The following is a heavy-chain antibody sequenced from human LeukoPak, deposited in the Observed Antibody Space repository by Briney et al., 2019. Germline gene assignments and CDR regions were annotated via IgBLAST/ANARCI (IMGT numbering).Heavy chain of an antibody. V-gene: IGHV4-39*01. CDR3: ARLAPSNYHGGSGYLDY. CDR2: IYYNRGT. D-gene: IGHD3-22*01. J-gene: IGHJ4*02. CDR1: SDSISNSAYH. Sequence: SETLSLTCAVSSDSISNSAYHWGWIRQPPGRGLEWIGTIYYNRGTYYNSSLKSRVTISVDTSKNQFSLKLSSVTAADTAVYYCARLAPSNYHGGSGYLDYWGQGTLVTVSS.